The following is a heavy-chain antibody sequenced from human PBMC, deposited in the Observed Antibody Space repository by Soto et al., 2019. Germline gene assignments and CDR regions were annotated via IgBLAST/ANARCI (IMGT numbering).Heavy chain of an antibody. CDR3: ARAHYGDYVSDY. CDR1: GFTFNIYS. Sequence: GSLRLSCAASGFTFNIYSMNWVRQAPGKGLEWVSYIGSGSSPRYYADSVRGRFTISRDNAKNSLYLQMNSLRAEDAAVYYCARAHYGDYVSDYWGQGALVTVSS. V-gene: IGHV3-48*01. D-gene: IGHD4-17*01. CDR2: IGSGSSPR. J-gene: IGHJ4*02.